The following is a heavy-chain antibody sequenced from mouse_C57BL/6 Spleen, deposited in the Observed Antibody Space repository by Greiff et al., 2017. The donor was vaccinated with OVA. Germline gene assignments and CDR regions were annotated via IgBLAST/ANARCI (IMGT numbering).Heavy chain of an antibody. CDR3: VKANWDVGGPYYFDY. CDR1: GFTFTDYY. J-gene: IGHJ2*01. CDR2: IRNKANGYTT. D-gene: IGHD4-1*02. Sequence: EVQGVESGGGLVQPGASLRLSCAASGFTFTDYYMSWVRQPPGKAPEWLALIRNKANGYTTEYTASVKGRFTISRDNSQNILYLQMNTLRAEYSATYYCVKANWDVGGPYYFDYWGQGTTLTVSS. V-gene: IGHV7-4*01.